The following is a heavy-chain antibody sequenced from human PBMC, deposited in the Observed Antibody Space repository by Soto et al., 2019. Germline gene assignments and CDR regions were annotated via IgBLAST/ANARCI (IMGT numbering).Heavy chain of an antibody. Sequence: EVQLVESGGGSVQPGGSLRLSCVASGITFSGYWMHWVRQVPGKGLVWVARVDSDGSGTSYADSLKGRFTISRDNAKNTLYLQINSLRVEDTAVYYCATVFEHWGQGIPVTVSS. CDR2: VDSDGSGT. CDR1: GITFSGYW. CDR3: ATVFEH. V-gene: IGHV3-74*01. J-gene: IGHJ4*02.